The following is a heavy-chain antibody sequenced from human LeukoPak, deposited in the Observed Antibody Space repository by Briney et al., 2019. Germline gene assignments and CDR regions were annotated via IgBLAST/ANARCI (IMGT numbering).Heavy chain of an antibody. D-gene: IGHD2-2*01. CDR2: IYYSGST. CDR3: ARGRQIPATSH. Sequence: SETLSLTCTVSGGSISSSSYYWGWVRQPPGKGLEWIGSIYYSGSTYYNPSLKSRVTISIDTSKNQFSLKVTSVTAADTAVYYCARGRQIPATSHWGQGTLVTVSS. J-gene: IGHJ4*02. V-gene: IGHV4-39*07. CDR1: GGSISSSSYY.